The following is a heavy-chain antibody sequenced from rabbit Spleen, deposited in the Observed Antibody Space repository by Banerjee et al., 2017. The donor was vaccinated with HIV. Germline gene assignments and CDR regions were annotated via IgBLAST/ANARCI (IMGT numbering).Heavy chain of an antibody. CDR3: ARDLVGVIGWNFYL. Sequence: QLKESGGGLVQPGGSLKLSCKASGFDFSRYYMNWVRQAPGKGLEWIGYIEPVFGITYYASWVNGRFPISSHNAQNTLYLQLNSLTAADTARYFCARDLVGVIGWNFYLWGQGTLVTVS. J-gene: IGHJ4*01. CDR1: GFDFSRYY. V-gene: IGHV1S7*01. CDR2: IEPVFGIT. D-gene: IGHD1-1*01.